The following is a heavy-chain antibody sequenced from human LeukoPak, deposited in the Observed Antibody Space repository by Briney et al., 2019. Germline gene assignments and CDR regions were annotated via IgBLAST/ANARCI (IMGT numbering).Heavy chain of an antibody. CDR2: IYSGGST. J-gene: IGHJ4*02. Sequence: GGSLRLSCAASGFTVSSNYMSWVRQAPGKGLEWVSVIYSGGSTYYADSVKGRFTISRDNSMNTLYLQMNSLRAEDTAVFHCAKDNYYDNSATIDYWGQGTLVTVSS. CDR1: GFTVSSNY. CDR3: AKDNYYDNSATIDY. D-gene: IGHD3-22*01. V-gene: IGHV3-53*05.